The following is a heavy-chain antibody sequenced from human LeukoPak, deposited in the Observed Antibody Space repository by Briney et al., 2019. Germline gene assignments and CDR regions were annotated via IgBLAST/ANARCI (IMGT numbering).Heavy chain of an antibody. CDR2: IYAGGNT. D-gene: IGHD6-25*01. CDR1: GFTVSSNY. Sequence: PGGSLRLSCAASGFTVSSNYMSWVRQAPGKGLEWVSIIYAGGNTYYADSVKDRFTISRDNSKNTVFFQMNSLRAEDTAVYYCARVGIVAASRGNAFDIWGQGTMVTVSP. V-gene: IGHV3-66*01. J-gene: IGHJ3*02. CDR3: ARVGIVAASRGNAFDI.